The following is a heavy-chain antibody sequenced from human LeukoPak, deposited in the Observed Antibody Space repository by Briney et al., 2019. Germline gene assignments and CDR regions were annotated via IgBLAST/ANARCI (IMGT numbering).Heavy chain of an antibody. D-gene: IGHD3-3*01. CDR3: AKVLSNQNAYYDFWSGYYEDYFDY. CDR2: ISGSGGRT. J-gene: IGHJ4*02. V-gene: IGHV3-23*01. CDR1: GFTFSSYA. Sequence: GGSLRLSCAASGFTFSSYAMSWVRQAPGKGLEWVSAISGSGGRTYYADSVKGRFTISRDNSKNTLYLKMNSLRAEDTAVYYCAKVLSNQNAYYDFWSGYYEDYFDYWGQGTLVTVSS.